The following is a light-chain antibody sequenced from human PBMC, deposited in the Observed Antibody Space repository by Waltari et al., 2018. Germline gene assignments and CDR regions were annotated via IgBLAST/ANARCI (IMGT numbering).Light chain of an antibody. CDR2: AAS. V-gene: IGKV1-39*01. J-gene: IGKJ1*01. Sequence: DIQMTQSPSSLSASVGDRVTITCRASQSISRYLNWYQQKPGKAPKLLIYAASSLHSGIPSRFSGSGSGTDFTLTINSLQPEDFATYYCQQSSSAPRTFGQGTKVEIK. CDR3: QQSSSAPRT. CDR1: QSISRY.